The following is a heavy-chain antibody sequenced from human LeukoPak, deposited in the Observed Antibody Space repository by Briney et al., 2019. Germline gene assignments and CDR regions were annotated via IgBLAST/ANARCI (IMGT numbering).Heavy chain of an antibody. D-gene: IGHD4-17*01. J-gene: IGHJ6*02. CDR1: GGSISSGDYY. CDR3: ARVRMGTVTTTGEVDYYGMDV. V-gene: IGHV4-30-4*01. CDR2: IYYSGST. Sequence: SQTLSLTCTVSGGSISSGDYYWSWIRQPPGKGLEWIGYIYYSGSTYYNPSLKSRVTISVDTSKNQFSLKLSSVPAADTAVYYCARVRMGTVTTTGEVDYYGMDVWGQGTTVTVSS.